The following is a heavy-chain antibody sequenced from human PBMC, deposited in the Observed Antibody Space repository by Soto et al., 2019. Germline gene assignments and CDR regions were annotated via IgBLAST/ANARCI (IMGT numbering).Heavy chain of an antibody. CDR3: ARLSVVTLFGYYYGRDV. D-gene: IGHD2-21*02. CDR2: IYYSGST. J-gene: IGHJ6*02. CDR1: GGSISSGDYY. V-gene: IGHV4-30-4*01. Sequence: SETLSLTCTVSGGSISSGDYYWSWIRQPPGKGLEWIGYIYYSGSTYYNPSLKSRVTISVDTSKNQFSLKLSSVTAADTAVYYCARLSVVTLFGYYYGRDVWGQGTRVTVS.